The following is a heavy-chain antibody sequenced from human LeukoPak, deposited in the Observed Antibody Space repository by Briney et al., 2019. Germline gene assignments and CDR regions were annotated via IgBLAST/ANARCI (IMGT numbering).Heavy chain of an antibody. CDR1: GGSISSYY. CDR3: ARDRGEYSSSSAYYSYMDV. J-gene: IGHJ6*03. CDR2: FYTSGST. D-gene: IGHD6-6*01. Sequence: SETLSLTXTVSGGSISSYYWSWIRQPAGKGLEWIGRFYTSGSTNYNPSLKSRVTMSVDTSKNQFSLKLTSVTAADTAVYYCARDRGEYSSSSAYYSYMDVWGKGTTVTVSS. V-gene: IGHV4-4*07.